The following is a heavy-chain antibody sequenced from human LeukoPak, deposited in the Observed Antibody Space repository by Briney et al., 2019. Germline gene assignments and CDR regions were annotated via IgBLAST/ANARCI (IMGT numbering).Heavy chain of an antibody. CDR2: IWYDGKNN. J-gene: IGHJ4*02. V-gene: IGHV3-30*02. D-gene: IGHD6-13*01. CDR3: AKDRGAAHGDFDC. CDR1: GFTFSSYG. Sequence: GGSLRLSCAASGFTFSSYGMHWVRQAPGKGLEWVAVIWYDGKNNYYGDSVKGRFTISRDNSKNTLYLQMNSLRAEDTAMYYCAKDRGAAHGDFDCWGQGTLVTVSS.